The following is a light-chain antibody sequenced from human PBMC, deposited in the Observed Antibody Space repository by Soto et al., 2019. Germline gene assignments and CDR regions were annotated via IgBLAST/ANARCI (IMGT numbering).Light chain of an antibody. CDR3: QQYNSYSWT. CDR1: QSISSY. CDR2: DAS. Sequence: DIQMTQSPSSLSASVGDRVTITCRASQSISSYLNWYQQKPGKVPQLLIYDASSLGTGVPSRFSGSGSGTEFTLTISSLQPDDFATYYCQQYNSYSWTFGQGTKVDI. V-gene: IGKV1-5*01. J-gene: IGKJ1*01.